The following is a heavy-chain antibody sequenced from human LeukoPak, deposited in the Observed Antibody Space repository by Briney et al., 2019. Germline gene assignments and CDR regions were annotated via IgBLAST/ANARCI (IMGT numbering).Heavy chain of an antibody. J-gene: IGHJ4*02. V-gene: IGHV4-34*01. Sequence: SGTLSLTCAVYGGSFSGYYWSWIRQAPGKGLEWIGEINQSGSTNYNPSLKSRVTISVDTSKNQFSLKLSSVTAADTAVYYCARPAYYYDSSGYYGGDYWGQGTLVTVSS. CDR2: INQSGST. D-gene: IGHD3-22*01. CDR1: GGSFSGYY. CDR3: ARPAYYYDSSGYYGGDY.